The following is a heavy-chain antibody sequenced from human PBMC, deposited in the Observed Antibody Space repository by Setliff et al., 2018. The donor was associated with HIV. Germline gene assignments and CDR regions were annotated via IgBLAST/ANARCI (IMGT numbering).Heavy chain of an antibody. Sequence: TSETLSLTCAVYGGSFSDDYWSWIRQPPGRGMEWIGDINHDGRANYNPSLKSRVVMAVDASKSQISLNLTSVTAADTAVYYCARCSGRFGAVTWFDPWGHGMLVTVSS. CDR2: INHDGRA. D-gene: IGHD3-10*02. CDR3: ARCSGRFGAVTWFDP. J-gene: IGHJ5*02. CDR1: GGSFSDDY. V-gene: IGHV4-34*01.